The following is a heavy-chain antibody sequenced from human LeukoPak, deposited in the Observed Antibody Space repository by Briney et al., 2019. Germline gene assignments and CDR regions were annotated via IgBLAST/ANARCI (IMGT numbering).Heavy chain of an antibody. Sequence: ASVKVSCKASGYTFTSCGISWVRQAPGQGLEWMGWISAYNGNTNYAQKLQGRVTMTTDTSTSTAYMELRSLRSDDTAVYYCARSSSSRYYYYYGMDVWGKGTTVTVSS. V-gene: IGHV1-18*04. D-gene: IGHD6-13*01. J-gene: IGHJ6*04. CDR2: ISAYNGNT. CDR3: ARSSSSRYYYYYGMDV. CDR1: GYTFTSCG.